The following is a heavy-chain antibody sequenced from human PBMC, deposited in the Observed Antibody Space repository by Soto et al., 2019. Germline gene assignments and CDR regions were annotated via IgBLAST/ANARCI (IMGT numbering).Heavy chain of an antibody. Sequence: GESLKISCKGSGYSFTSYWIGWVRQMPGKGLEWMGIIYPDDSDTRYSPSFQGQVTISADKSISTAYLQWSSLKASDTAMYYCARPPIAAAGTHYYGMDVWGQGTTVTVSS. V-gene: IGHV5-51*01. J-gene: IGHJ6*02. CDR2: IYPDDSDT. CDR1: GYSFTSYW. CDR3: ARPPIAAAGTHYYGMDV. D-gene: IGHD6-13*01.